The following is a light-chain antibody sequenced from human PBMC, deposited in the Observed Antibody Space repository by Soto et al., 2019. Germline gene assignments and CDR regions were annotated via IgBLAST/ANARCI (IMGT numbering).Light chain of an antibody. CDR2: GAS. V-gene: IGKV1-9*01. CDR3: QQLNSYLFT. Sequence: DIQLTLSPSFLSASVGDRVTITCRASQDISSYLGWYQQKPGEAPKLLIYGASTLQSGVPSRFSGSGSGTEFTLTISSLQPEDFASYYCQQLNSYLFTFGQGTRLEIK. J-gene: IGKJ5*01. CDR1: QDISSY.